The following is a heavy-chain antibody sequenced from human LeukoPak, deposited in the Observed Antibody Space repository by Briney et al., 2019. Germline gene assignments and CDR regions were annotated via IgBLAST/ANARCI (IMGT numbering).Heavy chain of an antibody. CDR2: IKQDGSEK. CDR3: ASPRRGGYFDY. CDR1: GFTFSSYW. J-gene: IGHJ4*02. V-gene: IGHV3-7*01. Sequence: PGGSLRLSCAASGFTFSSYWMSWVRQAPGKGLEWVTNIKQDGSEKYYVDSVKGRFTISRDNAKNSLYLQMNSLRAEDTAVYYCASPRRGGYFDYWGQGTLVTVSS. D-gene: IGHD3-16*01.